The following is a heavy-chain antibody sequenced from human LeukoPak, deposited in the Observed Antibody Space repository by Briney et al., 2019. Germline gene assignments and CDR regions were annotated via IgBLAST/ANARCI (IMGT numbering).Heavy chain of an antibody. D-gene: IGHD3-9*01. V-gene: IGHV1-18*01. CDR1: GYPFTTHG. CDR3: SREWWGYDVLTGDNWFDP. J-gene: IGHJ5*02. Sequence: TSVKVSCKASGYPFTTHGINWVRQAPGQGLEWMGWISTYNGDTNYAQKFQGRVTMTTDTSTSTAYIELRSLTSDDTAAYYCSREWWGYDVLTGDNWFDPWGQGTLVTVSS. CDR2: ISTYNGDT.